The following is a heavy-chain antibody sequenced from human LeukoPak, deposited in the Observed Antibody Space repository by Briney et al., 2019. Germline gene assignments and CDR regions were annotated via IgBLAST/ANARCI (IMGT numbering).Heavy chain of an antibody. CDR3: AKDIVVVPAAMSYFDY. D-gene: IGHD2-2*01. CDR2: ISSSSSSI. CDR1: GFTFSSYS. Sequence: GGSLRLSCAASGFTFSSYSMNWVRQAPGKGLEWVSYISSSSSSIYYTDSVKGRFTISRDNAKNSLYLQMNSLRAEDTAVYYCAKDIVVVPAAMSYFDYWGQGTLVTVSS. V-gene: IGHV3-48*01. J-gene: IGHJ4*02.